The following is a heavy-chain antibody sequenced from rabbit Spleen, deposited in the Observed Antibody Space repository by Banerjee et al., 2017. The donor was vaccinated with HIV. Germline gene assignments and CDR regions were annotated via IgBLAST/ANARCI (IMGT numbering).Heavy chain of an antibody. Sequence: EESGGGLVQPEGSLTLTCKASGFSFSSSYWICWVRQAPGKGLEWIACIYGGSSGTTYYASWAKGRFTISKTSSTTVTLQMTSLTAADTATYFCARDRDNSVGWDSFDPWGQGTLVTVS. CDR3: ARDRDNSVGWDSFDP. CDR2: IYGGSSGTT. J-gene: IGHJ2*01. V-gene: IGHV1S45*01. CDR1: GFSFSSSYW. D-gene: IGHD4-1*01.